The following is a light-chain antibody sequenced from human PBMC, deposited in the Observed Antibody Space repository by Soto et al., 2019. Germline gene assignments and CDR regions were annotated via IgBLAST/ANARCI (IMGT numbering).Light chain of an antibody. Sequence: EIVMTQSPATLSVSPGERATLSCRASQSVGSNLAWYQQKPGQAPRPLIYGASTRAPGVPARFSGSGSGTEFTLTISSLQSEDLAVYYCQQYNDWRTFGQGTKVEI. J-gene: IGKJ1*01. V-gene: IGKV3-15*01. CDR1: QSVGSN. CDR2: GAS. CDR3: QQYNDWRT.